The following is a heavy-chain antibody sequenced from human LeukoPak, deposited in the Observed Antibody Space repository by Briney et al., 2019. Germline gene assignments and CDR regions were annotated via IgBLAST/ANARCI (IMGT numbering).Heavy chain of an antibody. CDR2: INAGNGNT. CDR1: GYTFTSYA. CDR3: ARDGGVAAMGYYYYYYGMDV. V-gene: IGHV1-3*01. Sequence: GASVKVSCKASGYTFTSYAMHWVRQAPGQRLEWMGWINAGNGNTKYSQKFQGGVTITRDTSASTAYMELSSLRSEDTAVYYCARDGGVAAMGYYYYYYGMDVWGKGTTVTVSS. J-gene: IGHJ6*04. D-gene: IGHD2-15*01.